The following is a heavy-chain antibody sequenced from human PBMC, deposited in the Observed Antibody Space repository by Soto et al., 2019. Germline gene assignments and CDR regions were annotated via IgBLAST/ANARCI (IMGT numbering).Heavy chain of an antibody. V-gene: IGHV4-34*01. D-gene: IGHD6-13*01. CDR1: GGSFSGYY. CDR3: ARTHEGIEQQLVGYYYYYMDV. Sequence: QVQLQQWGAGLLKPSETLSLTCAVYGGSFSGYYWSWIRQPPGKGLEWIGEINHSGSTNYNPSLKSRVTISVDTSKNQFSLKLSSVTAADTAVYYCARTHEGIEQQLVGYYYYYMDVWGKGTTVTVSS. J-gene: IGHJ6*03. CDR2: INHSGST.